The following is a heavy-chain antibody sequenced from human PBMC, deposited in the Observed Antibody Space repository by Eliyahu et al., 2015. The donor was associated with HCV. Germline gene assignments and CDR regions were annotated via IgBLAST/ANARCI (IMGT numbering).Heavy chain of an antibody. D-gene: IGHD6-19*01. Sequence: WHWIRQPPGKGLEWIGYIHYSGSTNSNPTLKSRVAISLDTSKNQLSLKLSSVTAADTAVYYCASGGGGIAVAGTGGWFDPWGQGAPVTVSS. V-gene: IGHV4-59*01. J-gene: IGHJ5*02. CDR2: IHYSGST. CDR3: ASGGGGIAVAGTGGWFDP.